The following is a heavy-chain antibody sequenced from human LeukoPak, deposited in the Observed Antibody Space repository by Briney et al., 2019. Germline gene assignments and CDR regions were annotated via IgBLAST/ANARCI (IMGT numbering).Heavy chain of an antibody. CDR3: AKIRRDSSGGYGTYFDY. D-gene: IGHD6-19*01. Sequence: PGGSLRLSCAASGITFSSYAMSWVRQTPGKGLEWVSSISGSGGSTYYADSVKGRFTISRDNSKNTLYLQMNNLGAEDTALYYCAKIRRDSSGGYGTYFDYWGQGTLVTVSS. CDR2: ISGSGGST. J-gene: IGHJ4*02. CDR1: GITFSSYA. V-gene: IGHV3-23*01.